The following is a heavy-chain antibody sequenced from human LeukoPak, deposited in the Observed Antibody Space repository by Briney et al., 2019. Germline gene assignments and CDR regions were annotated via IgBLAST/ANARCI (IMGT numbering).Heavy chain of an antibody. Sequence: GGSLRLSCAASGFTFSSYAMHWVRQAPGKGLEWVAVISYDGSNKYYADSVKGRFTISRDNSKNTLYLQMNSLRAEDTAVYYCARDRESFGSSSMFDPWGQGTLVTVSS. V-gene: IGHV3-30*01. D-gene: IGHD6-6*01. CDR2: ISYDGSNK. CDR3: ARDRESFGSSSMFDP. J-gene: IGHJ5*02. CDR1: GFTFSSYA.